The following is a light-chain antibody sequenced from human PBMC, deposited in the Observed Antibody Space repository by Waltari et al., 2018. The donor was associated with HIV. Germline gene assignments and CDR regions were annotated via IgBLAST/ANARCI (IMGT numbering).Light chain of an antibody. CDR1: QSVSSY. CDR2: DAS. V-gene: IGKV3-11*01. CDR3: QQRSNWPSLT. Sequence: EIVLTQSPATLSLSPGERATLSCRASQSVSSYLAWYQQKPGQAPRLLIYDASNRATGIPARFSGSGSGTDFTLTISSLEPEDFAFYYCQQRSNWPSLTVGGGTK. J-gene: IGKJ4*01.